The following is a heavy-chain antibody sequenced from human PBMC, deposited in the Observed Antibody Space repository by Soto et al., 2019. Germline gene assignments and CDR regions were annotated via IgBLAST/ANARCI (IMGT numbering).Heavy chain of an antibody. CDR3: ARHWEKSLDHAEYFQH. J-gene: IGHJ1*01. CDR1: GGSISSSSYY. CDR2: IYYSGST. Sequence: QLQLQESGPGLVKPSETLSLTCTVSGGSISSSSYYWGWIRQPPGKGLEWIGRIYYSGSTYYNPSLKSRVTISVDTSKNQFSLKLSSVTAADTAVYYCARHWEKSLDHAEYFQHWGQGTLVTVSS. D-gene: IGHD3-16*01. V-gene: IGHV4-39*01.